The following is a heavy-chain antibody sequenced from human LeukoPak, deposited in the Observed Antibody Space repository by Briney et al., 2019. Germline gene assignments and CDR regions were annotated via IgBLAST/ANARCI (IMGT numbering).Heavy chain of an antibody. V-gene: IGHV3-74*01. J-gene: IGHJ4*02. Sequence: GGSLRLSCAASGFTFSSYWMHWVRQAPGKGLVWVSRINSDGSSTSYADSVKGRFTISRDNAKNTLYLQMNSLRAEDTAVYYGTRDRYGNPTDYWGQGTLVTVSS. CDR3: TRDRYGNPTDY. CDR2: INSDGSST. D-gene: IGHD3-9*01. CDR1: GFTFSSYW.